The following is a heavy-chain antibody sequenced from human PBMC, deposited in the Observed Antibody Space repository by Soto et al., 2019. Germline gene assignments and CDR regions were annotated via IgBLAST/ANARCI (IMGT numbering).Heavy chain of an antibody. Sequence: GGSLRLSCAASGFTFSSYAMSWVRQAPGKGLEWVAVISYDGSNKYYADSVKGRFTISRDNSKNTLYLQMNSLRAEDTAVYYCAKGRTTVTTIDAFDIWGQGTMVTVSS. J-gene: IGHJ3*02. CDR3: AKGRTTVTTIDAFDI. CDR2: ISYDGSNK. CDR1: GFTFSSYA. D-gene: IGHD4-17*01. V-gene: IGHV3-30*18.